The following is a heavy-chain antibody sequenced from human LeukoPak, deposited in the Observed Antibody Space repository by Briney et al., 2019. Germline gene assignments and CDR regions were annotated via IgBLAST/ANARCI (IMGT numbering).Heavy chain of an antibody. CDR3: ARGGFELPLGSYNDY. J-gene: IGHJ4*02. Sequence: PETLSLTCAVYGGSFSGYYWSWIRQPPGKGLEWIGEINHSGSTNYNPSLESRVTMSVDSSKNQFSLKLSSVTAADTAVYYCARGGFELPLGSYNDYWGQGTLVTVSS. V-gene: IGHV4-34*01. D-gene: IGHD3-10*01. CDR2: INHSGST. CDR1: GGSFSGYY.